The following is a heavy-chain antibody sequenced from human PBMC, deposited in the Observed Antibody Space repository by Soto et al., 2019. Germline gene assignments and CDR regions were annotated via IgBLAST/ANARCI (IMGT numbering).Heavy chain of an antibody. CDR2: TRPSNGNT. CDR3: VRDLDGSGSYYTDY. J-gene: IGHJ4*02. Sequence: ASLKVSCKASGYTFGIYGINWVRQAPGQGLEWMGWTRPSNGNTKYAQDLQGRVTMTTDTSTSTAYMELRSLRPEDTAVYYCVRDLDGSGSYYTDYWGQGTLVTVSS. V-gene: IGHV1-18*01. D-gene: IGHD3-10*01. CDR1: GYTFGIYG.